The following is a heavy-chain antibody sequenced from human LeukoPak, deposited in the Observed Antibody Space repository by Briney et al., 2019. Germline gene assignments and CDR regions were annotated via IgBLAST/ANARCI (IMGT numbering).Heavy chain of an antibody. CDR3: ARGDYGDHSSPFDY. V-gene: IGHV4-34*01. CDR2: INHSGST. J-gene: IGHJ4*02. Sequence: PSETLSLTCAVYGGSFSGYYWSWIRQPPGKGLEWIGEINHSGSTNYNPSLKSRVTISVDTSKNQFSLKLSSVTAADTAVYYCARGDYGDHSSPFDYWGQGTLVTVSS. CDR1: GGSFSGYY. D-gene: IGHD4-17*01.